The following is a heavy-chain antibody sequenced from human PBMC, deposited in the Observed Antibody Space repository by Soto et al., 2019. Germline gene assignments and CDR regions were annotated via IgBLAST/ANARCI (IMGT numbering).Heavy chain of an antibody. J-gene: IGHJ4*02. CDR3: ARDLGYGLGGYCCYFDH. Sequence: EVQLVESGGGVVQPGGSLRLSCVDSGFTFSSYSMNWVRQSPGKGLEWVAYISSSSKTIYYADSVKGRFTISRDNARKSLYLQMNSLRDEDTAVYYCARDLGYGLGGYCCYFDHWGQGALVTVSS. D-gene: IGHD3-10*01. CDR1: GFTFSSYS. V-gene: IGHV3-48*02. CDR2: ISSSSKTI.